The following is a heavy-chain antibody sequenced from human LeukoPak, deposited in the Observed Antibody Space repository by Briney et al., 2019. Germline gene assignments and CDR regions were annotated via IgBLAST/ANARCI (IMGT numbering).Heavy chain of an antibody. CDR2: INHSGST. V-gene: IGHV4-34*01. Sequence: ASETLSLTCAVYGGSFSGYYWSWIRQPPGKGLEWIGEINHSGSTYYNPSLKSRVTISVDTSKNQFSLKLSSVTAADTAVYYCARRFSSSWRAYYYYYMDVWGKGTTVTISS. J-gene: IGHJ6*03. CDR1: GGSFSGYY. D-gene: IGHD6-13*01. CDR3: ARRFSSSWRAYYYYYMDV.